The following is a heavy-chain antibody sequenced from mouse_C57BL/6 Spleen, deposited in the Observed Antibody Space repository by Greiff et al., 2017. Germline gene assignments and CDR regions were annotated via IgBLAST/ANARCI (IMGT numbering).Heavy chain of an antibody. J-gene: IGHJ3*01. CDR1: GFTFSDYG. V-gene: IGHV5-17*01. CDR3: ARGGGSSPWCAY. Sequence: EVQLVESGGGLVKPGGSLKLSCAASGFTFSDYGMHWVRQAPEKGLEWVAYISSGSSTIYYADTVKGRFTISRDNAKNTLFLQMTSLRSEDTAMYYCARGGGSSPWCAYWGQGTLVTVSA. CDR2: ISSGSSTI. D-gene: IGHD1-1*01.